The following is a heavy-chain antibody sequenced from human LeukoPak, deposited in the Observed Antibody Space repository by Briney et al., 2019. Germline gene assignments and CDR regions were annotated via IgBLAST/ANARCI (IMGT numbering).Heavy chain of an antibody. V-gene: IGHV3-21*01. Sequence: PGGSLRLSCAASGFTFSSYSMNWVRQAPGKGLEWVSSISSSSSYIYYADSVKGRFTISRDNSKNTLYLQMNSLRAEDTAVYYCARDPHYDSSGGLDYWGQGTLVTVSS. D-gene: IGHD3-22*01. CDR1: GFTFSSYS. CDR2: ISSSSSYI. CDR3: ARDPHYDSSGGLDY. J-gene: IGHJ4*02.